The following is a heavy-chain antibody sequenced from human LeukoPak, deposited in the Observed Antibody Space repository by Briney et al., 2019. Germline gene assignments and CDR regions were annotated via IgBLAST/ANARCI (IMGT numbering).Heavy chain of an antibody. V-gene: IGHV1-2*02. CDR1: GYTFTGYY. CDR3: ARARLRAGDRSSKTLDY. J-gene: IGHJ4*02. D-gene: IGHD7-27*01. Sequence: ASVKVSCKASGYTFTGYYMHWVRQAPGQGLEWMGWINPNSGGTNYAQKFQGRVTMTRDTSISTAYMELSRLRSDDTAVYYCARARLRAGDRSSKTLDYWGQGTLVTVSS. CDR2: INPNSGGT.